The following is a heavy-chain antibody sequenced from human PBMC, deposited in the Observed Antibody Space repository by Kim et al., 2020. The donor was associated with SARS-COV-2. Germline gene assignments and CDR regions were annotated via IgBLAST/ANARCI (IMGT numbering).Heavy chain of an antibody. CDR3: ARGQRAPFDY. CDR2: GT. Sequence: GTNYAQKFQGRVTMTRETSITTAYMELSSLRSDDTAMYYCARGQRAPFDYWGQGTLVTVSS. J-gene: IGHJ4*02. V-gene: IGHV1-2*02. D-gene: IGHD6-25*01.